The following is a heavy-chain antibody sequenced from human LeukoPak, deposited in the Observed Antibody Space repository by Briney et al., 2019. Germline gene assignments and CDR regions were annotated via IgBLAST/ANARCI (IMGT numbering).Heavy chain of an antibody. CDR3: ATDYGKDPLYFDY. J-gene: IGHJ4*02. CDR1: GFIFNNYA. CDR2: ISWNSGSI. Sequence: PGRSLRLSCAGSGFIFNNYAMHWVRQPPGKGLEWVSGISWNSGSIDYADSVKGRFTISRDNSKNTLYLQMSSLRAEDTAVYYCATDYGKDPLYFDYWGQGTLVTVSS. V-gene: IGHV3-9*01. D-gene: IGHD2-15*01.